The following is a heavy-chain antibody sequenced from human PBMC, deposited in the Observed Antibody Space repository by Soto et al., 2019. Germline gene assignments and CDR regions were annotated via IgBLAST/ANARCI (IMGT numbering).Heavy chain of an antibody. V-gene: IGHV3-30-3*01. CDR1: GFTVTSNY. Sequence: GGSLRLSCVVSGFTVTSNYMNWVRQAPGKGLEWVAVISYDGSNKYYADSVKGRFTISRDNSKNTLYLQMNSLRAEDTAVYYCSRVTMIVVVTHFDYWGQGTLVTVS. CDR3: SRVTMIVVVTHFDY. D-gene: IGHD3-22*01. J-gene: IGHJ4*02. CDR2: ISYDGSNK.